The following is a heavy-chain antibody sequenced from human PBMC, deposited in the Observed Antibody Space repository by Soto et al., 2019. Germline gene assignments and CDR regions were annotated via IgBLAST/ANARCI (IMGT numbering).Heavy chain of an antibody. V-gene: IGHV1-69*10. J-gene: IGHJ4*02. CDR3: AREGWYGTQRYYFAS. D-gene: IGHD2-15*01. CDR1: GGTSTTYA. Sequence: SVKVSCKASGGTSTTYAISWVRQAPGQGLEWMGGIVPYLGTTSHAQNLQGRITITADKSTTTAYMELSTLKPEDTAVYYCAREGWYGTQRYYFASWGQGTLVTVSS. CDR2: IVPYLGTT.